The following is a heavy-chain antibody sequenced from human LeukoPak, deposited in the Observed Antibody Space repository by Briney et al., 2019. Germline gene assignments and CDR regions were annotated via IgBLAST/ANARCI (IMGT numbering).Heavy chain of an antibody. V-gene: IGHV4-39*01. D-gene: IGHD2-2*01. CDR1: GGSISSSSYY. CDR3: ARQLVVPALDY. Sequence: SETLSLTCTVSGGSISSSSYYWGWIRQPPGKGLEWIGSIYYSGSTYYNPSLKSRVTISVDTSKNQFSLKLSSETAADTAVYYCARQLVVPALDYWGQGTLVTVSS. J-gene: IGHJ4*02. CDR2: IYYSGST.